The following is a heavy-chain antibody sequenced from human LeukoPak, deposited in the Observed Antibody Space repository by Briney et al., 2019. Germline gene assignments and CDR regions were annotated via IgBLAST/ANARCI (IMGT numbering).Heavy chain of an antibody. J-gene: IGHJ4*02. CDR2: IYTSGST. V-gene: IGHV4-61*02. CDR3: ARVSESEDY. CDR1: GGSISSGSYY. D-gene: IGHD3-10*01. Sequence: SETLSLTCTVSGGSISSGSYYWSWIRQPAGKGLEWIGRIYTSGSTNYNPSLKSRVTISVDTSKNQFSLKLSSVTAADTAVYYCARVSESEDYWGQGTLVTVSS.